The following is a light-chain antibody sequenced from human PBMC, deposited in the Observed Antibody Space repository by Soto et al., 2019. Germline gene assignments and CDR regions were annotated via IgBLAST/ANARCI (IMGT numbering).Light chain of an antibody. V-gene: IGKV3-15*01. Sequence: EIVMTQSPSTLSVSPGERATLSCRASQGVDSNLAWYQQKPGQPPRLLIYDASTRATGIPARISGSGSGTDFTLTISRLEPEDFAVYYCQQSDDSPGTFGQGTKVDIK. J-gene: IGKJ1*01. CDR3: QQSDDSPGT. CDR2: DAS. CDR1: QGVDSN.